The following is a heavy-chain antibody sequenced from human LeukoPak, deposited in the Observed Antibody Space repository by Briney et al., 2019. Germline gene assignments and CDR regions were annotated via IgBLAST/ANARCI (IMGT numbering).Heavy chain of an antibody. CDR2: ISSSGNTI. D-gene: IGHD3-16*01. CDR1: GFTFSDYY. CDR3: ARVVWGQLTYYFDY. Sequence: GGSLRLSCAASGFTFSDYYMSWIRQAPGKGLEWLSYISSSGNTIYYADSVKGRFTISRDNAKNSLYLQMHSLRAEDTAVYYCARVVWGQLTYYFDYWGQGTLVTVSS. V-gene: IGHV3-11*04. J-gene: IGHJ4*02.